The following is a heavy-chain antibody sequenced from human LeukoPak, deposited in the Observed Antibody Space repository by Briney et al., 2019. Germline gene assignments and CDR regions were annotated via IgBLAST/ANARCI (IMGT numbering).Heavy chain of an antibody. CDR1: GAFITNSHW. J-gene: IGHJ4*02. CDR2: IYHSGTT. Sequence: SGTLSPTCAVSGAFITNSHWWSWARQPPGKGLEWIGEIYHSGTTNYNPSLQSRVTMSVDKSKNQLSLKLSSVTAADTAVYYCATYFYGEYGSYYFDYWGQGTLVTVSS. CDR3: ATYFYGEYGSYYFDY. D-gene: IGHD4-17*01. V-gene: IGHV4-4*02.